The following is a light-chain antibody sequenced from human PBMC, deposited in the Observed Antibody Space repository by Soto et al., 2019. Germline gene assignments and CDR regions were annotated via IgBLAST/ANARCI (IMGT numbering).Light chain of an antibody. CDR1: QGISSY. Sequence: AIRMTQSPSSLSASTGDRVTITCRASQGISSYLAWYQQKPGKAPKLLIYAASTLQSGVPSRFSGSGSGTDFTLTISCLQSEDFATYYCQQYNSHGTFGQGTKVEIK. CDR2: AAS. CDR3: QQYNSHGT. V-gene: IGKV1-8*01. J-gene: IGKJ1*01.